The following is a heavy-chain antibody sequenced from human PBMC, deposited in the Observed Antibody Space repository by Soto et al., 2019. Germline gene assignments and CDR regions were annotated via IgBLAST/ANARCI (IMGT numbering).Heavy chain of an antibody. CDR3: ARSVGWRDAFDI. V-gene: IGHV3-7*01. Sequence: GGSLRLSCAASAFTFNTYWMSWVRQAPGKGLEWVANIKHDGSEGYYVDSVEGRFTISRNNAKNSLYLQMNSLRAEDTAVYYCARSVGWRDAFDIWGQGAMVTVSS. CDR2: IKHDGSEG. D-gene: IGHD2-15*01. J-gene: IGHJ3*02. CDR1: AFTFNTYW.